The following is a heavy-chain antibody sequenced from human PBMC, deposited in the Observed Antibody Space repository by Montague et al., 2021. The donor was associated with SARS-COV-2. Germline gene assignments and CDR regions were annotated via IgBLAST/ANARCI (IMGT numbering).Heavy chain of an antibody. J-gene: IGHJ4*02. CDR3: ARVPLHFDGFDY. CDR2: VNQSRRTT. D-gene: IGHD3-9*01. V-gene: IGHV4-34*01. CDR1: GGSLTNHY. Sequence: SETLSLTCAVYGGSLTNHYWTWVRQPPGNGLEWVGEVNQSRRTTHYNPSLRGRVTISVDRSNNQVSLTLESVTAADTAVYYCARVPLHFDGFDYWGQGSLVTVSS.